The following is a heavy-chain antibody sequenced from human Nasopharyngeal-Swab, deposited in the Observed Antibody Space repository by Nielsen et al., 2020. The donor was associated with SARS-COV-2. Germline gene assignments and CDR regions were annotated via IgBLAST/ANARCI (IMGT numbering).Heavy chain of an antibody. CDR2: ISSSSSYI. J-gene: IGHJ4*02. Sequence: GESLKISCAASGFTFSSYSMNWVRQAPGKGLEWVSSISSSSSYIYYADSVKGRFTISRDNAKNPLYLQMDSLRAEDTAVFYCARADAYSNYGSLDYWGQGTLVTVSS. CDR3: ARADAYSNYGSLDY. V-gene: IGHV3-21*01. CDR1: GFTFSSYS. D-gene: IGHD4-11*01.